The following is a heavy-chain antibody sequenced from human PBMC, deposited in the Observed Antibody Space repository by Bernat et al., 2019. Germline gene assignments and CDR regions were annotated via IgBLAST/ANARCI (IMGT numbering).Heavy chain of an antibody. D-gene: IGHD2/OR15-2a*01. CDR2: ITPIFGTP. V-gene: IGHV1-69*01. CDR1: GGTFSSYI. Sequence: QVQLVQSGAEVKKPGSSVKVSCKASGGTFSSYIFTWVRQAPGQGLEWMGWITPIFGTPKYAQKFQGRVTITADESTTTAYMELSSLRSEDTAVYYCARAIENISLGKGWLDSWGQGTLVTVSS. CDR3: ARAIENISLGKGWLDS. J-gene: IGHJ4*02.